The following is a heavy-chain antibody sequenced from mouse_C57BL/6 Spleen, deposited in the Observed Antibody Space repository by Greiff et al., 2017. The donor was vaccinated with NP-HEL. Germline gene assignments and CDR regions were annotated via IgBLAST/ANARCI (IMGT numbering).Heavy chain of an antibody. CDR2: ISSGSSTI. D-gene: IGHD2-10*02. CDR1: GFTFSDYG. V-gene: IGHV5-17*01. J-gene: IGHJ4*01. CDR3: ASQYGFYAMDY. Sequence: EVKLVESGGGLVKPGGSLKLSCAASGFTFSDYGMHWVRQAPEKGLEWVAYISSGSSTIYYADTVKGRFTISRDNAKNTLFLQMTSLRSEDTAMYYCASQYGFYAMDYWGQGTSVTVSS.